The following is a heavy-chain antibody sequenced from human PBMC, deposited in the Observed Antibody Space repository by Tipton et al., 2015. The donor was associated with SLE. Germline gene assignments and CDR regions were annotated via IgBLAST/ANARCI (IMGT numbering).Heavy chain of an antibody. CDR3: AREAQYDSSAPFFDS. D-gene: IGHD6-6*01. Sequence: TLSLTCTVSGGSISSGGYYWSWIRQHPGKGLEYIGYIYYNGNTYYNPSLKSRVTISLDTAKNQFSLKLTSVTAAATAVFYCAREAQYDSSAPFFDSWGQGTLVTVSS. J-gene: IGHJ4*02. CDR2: IYYNGNT. CDR1: GGSISSGGYY. V-gene: IGHV4-31*03.